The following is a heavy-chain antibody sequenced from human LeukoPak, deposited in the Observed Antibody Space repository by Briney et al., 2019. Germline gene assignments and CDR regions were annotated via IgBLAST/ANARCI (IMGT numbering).Heavy chain of an antibody. CDR2: ISGSGGST. V-gene: IGHV3-23*01. CDR1: GFTFSSYA. Sequence: LSGGSLRLSCAASGFTFSSYAMSWVRQAPGKGLEWVSAISGSGGSTYYADSVKGRFTISRDNSKNTPYLQMSSLRAEDTAVYYCAKDQPGYGGAFDIWGQGTMVTVSS. J-gene: IGHJ3*02. D-gene: IGHD4-23*01. CDR3: AKDQPGYGGAFDI.